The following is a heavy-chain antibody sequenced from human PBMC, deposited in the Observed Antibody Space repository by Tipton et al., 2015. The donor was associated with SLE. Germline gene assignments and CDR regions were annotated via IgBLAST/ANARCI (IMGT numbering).Heavy chain of an antibody. CDR3: ARDGSSPTYYYFYGMNV. D-gene: IGHD6-13*01. CDR2: INPDVGGT. CDR1: GYTFTGYY. J-gene: IGHJ6*02. V-gene: IGHV1-2*02. Sequence: QLVQSGPEVKKPGASVKVSCKASGYTFTGYYLHWLRQAPGQGLEWMGWINPDVGGTNYAQKFRGRVTMTGDTSISTAYMELSSLTADCAAVYYCARDGSSPTYYYFYGMNVWGQGTTVSVSS.